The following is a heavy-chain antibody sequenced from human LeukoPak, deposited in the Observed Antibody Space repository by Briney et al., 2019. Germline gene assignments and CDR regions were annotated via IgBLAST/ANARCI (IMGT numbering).Heavy chain of an antibody. D-gene: IGHD1-26*01. Sequence: GGSLRLSCAASGFTFSGFAMSWVRRTPGEGLGWGSGISGSGDNTLYADSVKGRFTISRDNSKNTLYLEMNSLRAEDTAIYYCAKMKGHPLPKYYMDVWGQGTTVTVSS. V-gene: IGHV3-23*01. CDR3: AKMKGHPLPKYYMDV. CDR2: ISGSGDNT. CDR1: GFTFSGFA. J-gene: IGHJ6*01.